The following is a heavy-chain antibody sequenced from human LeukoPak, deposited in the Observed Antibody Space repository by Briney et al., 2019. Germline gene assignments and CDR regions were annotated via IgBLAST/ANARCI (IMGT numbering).Heavy chain of an antibody. V-gene: IGHV3-48*01. CDR3: AKVMPLYQLQWGLYDY. CDR1: GFTFSSYS. Sequence: PGGSLRLSCAASGFTFSSYSMNWVRQAPGKGLEWVSYISSSSSTTYYADSVKGRFTISRDNSKNTLYLQMSSLRAEDTAVYYCAKVMPLYQLQWGLYDYWGQGTLVTVSS. J-gene: IGHJ4*02. CDR2: ISSSSSTT. D-gene: IGHD2-2*01.